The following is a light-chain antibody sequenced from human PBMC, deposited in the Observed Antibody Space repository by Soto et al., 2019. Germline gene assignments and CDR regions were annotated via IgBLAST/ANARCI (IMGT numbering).Light chain of an antibody. CDR1: NIGSKN. CDR3: QVWDSSTASSWV. Sequence: SYELTQPLSVSVALGQTARITCGGNNIGSKNVHWYQQKPGQAPVLVIYRDSNRPSGIPERFSGSNSGNTATLTISRAQAGDEADYYCQVWDSSTASSWVFGGGTQLTVL. CDR2: RDS. J-gene: IGLJ3*02. V-gene: IGLV3-9*01.